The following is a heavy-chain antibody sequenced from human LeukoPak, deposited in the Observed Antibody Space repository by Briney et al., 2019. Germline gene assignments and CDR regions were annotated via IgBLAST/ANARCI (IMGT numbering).Heavy chain of an antibody. CDR2: IWYDGSNK. V-gene: IGHV3-33*01. CDR1: GFTFSSYG. J-gene: IGHJ4*02. D-gene: IGHD3-22*01. Sequence: GSLRLSCAASGFTFSSYGMHWVRQAPGKGLEWVAVIWYDGSNKYYADSVKGRFTISRDNSKNTLFLQMNSLRAEDTAVYYCARDFVAYDSSGYPPFVDYWGQGTLVTVSS. CDR3: ARDFVAYDSSGYPPFVDY.